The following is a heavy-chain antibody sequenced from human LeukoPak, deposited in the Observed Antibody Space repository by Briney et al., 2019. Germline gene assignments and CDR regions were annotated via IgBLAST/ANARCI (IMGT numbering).Heavy chain of an antibody. CDR3: ARVFEAVRGVSPKKYYYYMDV. D-gene: IGHD3-10*01. J-gene: IGHJ6*03. CDR1: GGSISSGSYY. CDR2: IYTSGST. Sequence: SETLSLTCTVSGGSISSGSYYWSWIRQPAGKGLEWIGRIYTSGSTNYNPSLKSRVTISVDTSRNQFSLKLSSVTAADTAVYYCARVFEAVRGVSPKKYYYYMDVWGKGTTVTVSS. V-gene: IGHV4-61*02.